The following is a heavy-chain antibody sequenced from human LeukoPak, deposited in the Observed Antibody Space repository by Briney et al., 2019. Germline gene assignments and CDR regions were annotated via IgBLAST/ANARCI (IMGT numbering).Heavy chain of an antibody. CDR2: IFPTGST. D-gene: IGHD2/OR15-2a*01. CDR1: GVSVSDYY. CDR3: VRRRIVIRESIAYYYYVDV. Sequence: PSETLSLTCAVSGVSVSDYYWSWVRQPPGKDLEWIGYIFPTGSTKYNPSLKSRVSMSIDTSNNMFSLKLSSMTAADTAVYYCVRRRIVIRESIAYYYYVDVWGKGIRVTLSS. V-gene: IGHV4-59*08. J-gene: IGHJ6*03.